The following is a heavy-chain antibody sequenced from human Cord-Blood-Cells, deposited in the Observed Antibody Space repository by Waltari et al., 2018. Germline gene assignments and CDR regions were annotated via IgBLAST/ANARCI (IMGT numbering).Heavy chain of an antibody. Sequence: QVQLVQSGSEVRQPWAPVKVSCKASGYTLPNSDINWVRQATGQGLGWMGWMNPNSGNTGYAQKFQGRVTITRNTSISTAYMELSSLRSEDTAVYYCATDWYFDLWGRGTLVTVSS. CDR2: MNPNSGNT. CDR3: ATDWYFDL. CDR1: GYTLPNSD. J-gene: IGHJ2*01. V-gene: IGHV1-8*03.